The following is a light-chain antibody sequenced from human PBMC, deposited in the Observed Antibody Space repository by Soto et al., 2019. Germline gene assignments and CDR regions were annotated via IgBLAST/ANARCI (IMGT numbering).Light chain of an antibody. CDR3: CSYTTSTPRPYV. CDR2: GVT. J-gene: IGLJ1*01. CDR1: SSDVGSYDY. V-gene: IGLV2-14*01. Sequence: QSALTQPASVSESPGQSITISCTGSSSDVGSYDYVSWYQHHPGKAPKLMIYGVTKRPSGISSRFAGSKSGNRASLTISGLQAAYEADHYRCSYTTSTPRPYVFGTGTKLTV.